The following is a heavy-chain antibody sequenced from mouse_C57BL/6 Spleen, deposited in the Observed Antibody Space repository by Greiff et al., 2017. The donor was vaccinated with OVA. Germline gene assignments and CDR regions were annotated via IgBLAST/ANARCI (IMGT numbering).Heavy chain of an antibody. CDR3: TRLGPFTTVVAVDY. V-gene: IGHV1-15*01. CDR1: GYTFTDYE. Sequence: VKLQESGAELVRPGASVTLSCKASGYTFTDYEMHWVKQTPVHGLEWIGAIDPETGGTAYNQKFKGKAILTADKSSSTAYMELRSLTSEDSAVYYCTRLGPFTTVVAVDYWGQGTTLTVSS. D-gene: IGHD1-1*01. CDR2: IDPETGGT. J-gene: IGHJ2*01.